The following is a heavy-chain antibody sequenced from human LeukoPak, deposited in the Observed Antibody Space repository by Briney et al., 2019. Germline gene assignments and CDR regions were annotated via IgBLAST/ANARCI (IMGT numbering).Heavy chain of an antibody. D-gene: IGHD3-22*01. J-gene: IGHJ4*01. CDR2: IYSSETT. Sequence: SETLSLTCTVSGGFISSYYWTWIRQPPGKGLEWIGYIYSSETTNYNPSLKSRVTISTDTSKNQFSLRLISVTAADTAVYYCARHRDYYDTWGHGTLVTVSS. CDR3: ARHRDYYDT. V-gene: IGHV4-59*08. CDR1: GGFISSYY.